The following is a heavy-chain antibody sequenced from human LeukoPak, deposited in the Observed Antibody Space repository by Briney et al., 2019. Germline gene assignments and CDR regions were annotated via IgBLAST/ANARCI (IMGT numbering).Heavy chain of an antibody. CDR3: ARDKWGDGFNFDY. Sequence: SETLSLTCTVSGASVSSGTYYWIWIRQPPGKGLEWIGYIYYSGSTNYNPSLKSRVTISVDTSKNQFSLKLSSVTAADTAVYYCARDKWGDGFNFDYWGQGTLVTVSS. CDR1: GASVSSGTYY. J-gene: IGHJ4*02. V-gene: IGHV4-61*01. D-gene: IGHD5-24*01. CDR2: IYYSGST.